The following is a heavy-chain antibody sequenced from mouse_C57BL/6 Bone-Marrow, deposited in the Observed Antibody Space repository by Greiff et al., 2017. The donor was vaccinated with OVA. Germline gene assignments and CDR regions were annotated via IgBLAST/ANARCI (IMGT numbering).Heavy chain of an antibody. CDR3: AREGPDYGSSYYFDY. D-gene: IGHD1-1*01. V-gene: IGHV5-16*01. CDR1: GFTFSDYY. Sequence: EVQVVESEGGLVQPGSSMKLSCTASGFTFSDYYMAWVRQVPEKGLEWVANINYDGSSTYYLDSLKSRFIISRDNAKNILYLQMSSLKSEDTATYYCAREGPDYGSSYYFDYWGQGTTLTVSS. CDR2: INYDGSST. J-gene: IGHJ2*01.